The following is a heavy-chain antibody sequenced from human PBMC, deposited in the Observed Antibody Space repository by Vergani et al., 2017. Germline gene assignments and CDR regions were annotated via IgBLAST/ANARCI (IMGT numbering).Heavy chain of an antibody. D-gene: IGHD6-13*01. Sequence: EVQLVESGGGLVKPGGSLRLSCAASGFTFDDYAMHWVRQAPGKGLEWVSGISWNSGSIGYADSVKGRFTISRDNAKNSLYLQMNSLRAEDTALYYCAKDMEAARYYYYGMDVWGQGTTVTVSS. CDR1: GFTFDDYA. J-gene: IGHJ6*02. CDR2: ISWNSGSI. CDR3: AKDMEAARYYYYGMDV. V-gene: IGHV3-9*01.